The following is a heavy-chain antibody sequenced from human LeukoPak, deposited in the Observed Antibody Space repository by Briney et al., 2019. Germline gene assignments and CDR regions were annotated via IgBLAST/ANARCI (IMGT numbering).Heavy chain of an antibody. V-gene: IGHV4-39*07. Sequence: SETLSLTCTVSGGSISSSSYYWGWIRQPPGKGLEWIGSIYYSGSTYYNPSLKSRVTISVDTSKNQFSLKVSSVTAADTAVYYCGRDSSDGPTFEIWGQGTMVTVSS. CDR3: GRDSSDGPTFEI. CDR1: GGSISSSSYY. CDR2: IYYSGST. J-gene: IGHJ3*02.